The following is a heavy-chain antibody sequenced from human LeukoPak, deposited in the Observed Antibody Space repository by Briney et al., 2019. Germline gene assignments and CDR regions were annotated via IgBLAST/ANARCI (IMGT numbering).Heavy chain of an antibody. Sequence: ASVKVSCKASGYTFTDYYMHWVRHAPGQGLEWMVWIHPNSGGTKYAQKFQGRVTMTRDTSISTAYMEVSSLRSDDTAVYYCARAAKWELLRGGLDYWGQGTLVTVSS. D-gene: IGHD1-26*01. CDR1: GYTFTDYY. J-gene: IGHJ4*02. CDR3: ARAAKWELLRGGLDY. CDR2: IHPNSGGT. V-gene: IGHV1-2*02.